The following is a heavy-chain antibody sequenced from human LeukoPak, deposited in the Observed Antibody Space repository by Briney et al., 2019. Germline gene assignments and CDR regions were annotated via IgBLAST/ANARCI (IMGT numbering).Heavy chain of an antibody. D-gene: IGHD5-18*01. CDR3: AGVRGYSYGPSDY. J-gene: IGHJ4*02. CDR2: IIPNSGGT. CDR1: GYTFTSYG. V-gene: IGHV1-2*02. Sequence: ASVKVSCKASGYTFTSYGISWVRQAPGQGLEWMGWIIPNSGGTNYAQKFQGRVTMTRDTSISTAYMELSRLRSDDTAVYYCAGVRGYSYGPSDYWGQGTLVTVSS.